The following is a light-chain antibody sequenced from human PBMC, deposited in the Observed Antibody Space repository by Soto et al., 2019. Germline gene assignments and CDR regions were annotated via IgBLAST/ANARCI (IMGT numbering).Light chain of an antibody. J-gene: IGKJ2*01. V-gene: IGKV1-33*01. CDR1: HALSKY. Sequence: DIQMTQSPSSLSAARGDRVTITCQASHALSKYLHWYHQRPGKAPILVIYDASNLEAGAPSRFSGGGSGTSFTLPISSLQPEDIGTYFCQQYNNLPYTFGQGTTLDIQ. CDR3: QQYNNLPYT. CDR2: DAS.